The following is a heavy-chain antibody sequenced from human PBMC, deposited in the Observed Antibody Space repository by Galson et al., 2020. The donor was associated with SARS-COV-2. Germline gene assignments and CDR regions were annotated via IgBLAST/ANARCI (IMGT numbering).Heavy chain of an antibody. CDR3: ARDRYSGGLDL. J-gene: IGHJ5*02. D-gene: IGHD3-16*02. V-gene: IGHV3-23*01. CDR2: IDGSSGAT. CDR1: GFTFASSA. Sequence: GGSLRLSCAASGFTFASSAMNWVRQAPGKGLEWVSVIDGSSGATYYADSVKGRITTDISKNTLYLQMSSLRAEDTAVYFCARDRYSGGLDLWGQGTLVTVSS.